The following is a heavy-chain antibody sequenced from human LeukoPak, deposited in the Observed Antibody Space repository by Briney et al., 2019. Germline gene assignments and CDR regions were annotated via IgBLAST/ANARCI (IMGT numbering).Heavy chain of an antibody. J-gene: IGHJ3*02. V-gene: IGHV4-59*01. CDR1: GGSISSYY. CDR3: ARDRGCLGRDAFDI. D-gene: IGHD3-10*01. CDR2: IYYSGST. Sequence: PSETLSLTCTVSGGSISSYYWSWIRQPPGKGLEWIGYIYYSGSTNYNPSLKSRVTISVDTSKNQFSLKLSSVTAADTAVYYCARDRGCLGRDAFDIWGQGTMVTVSS.